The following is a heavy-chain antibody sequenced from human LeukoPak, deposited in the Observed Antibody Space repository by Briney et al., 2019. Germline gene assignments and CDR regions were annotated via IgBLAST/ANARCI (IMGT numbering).Heavy chain of an antibody. V-gene: IGHV1-46*01. D-gene: IGHD3-3*01. J-gene: IGHJ6*02. Sequence: ASVKVSCKASGYTFTSYYMHWVRQAPGQGLEWMGIINPSGGSTSYAQKFQGRVTMTRDTSTSTVYTELSSLRSEDTAVYYCAREDWSGYLRSAYYYYGMDVWGQGTTVTVSS. CDR3: AREDWSGYLRSAYYYYGMDV. CDR2: INPSGGST. CDR1: GYTFTSYY.